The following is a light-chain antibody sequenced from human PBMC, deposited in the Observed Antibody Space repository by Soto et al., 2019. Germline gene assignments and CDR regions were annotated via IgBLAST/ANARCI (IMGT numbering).Light chain of an antibody. CDR2: YDD. V-gene: IGLV1-36*01. CDR3: AAWDDSLRV. Sequence: SVLTQPPSVSEAPRQRVTISCSGSSSNIGNNAVNWYQQLPGKAPKLLIYYDDLLPSGVSDRFSGSKSGTSASLAISGLQSEDEADYYCAAWDDSLRVFGTGTKVTVL. J-gene: IGLJ1*01. CDR1: SSNIGNNA.